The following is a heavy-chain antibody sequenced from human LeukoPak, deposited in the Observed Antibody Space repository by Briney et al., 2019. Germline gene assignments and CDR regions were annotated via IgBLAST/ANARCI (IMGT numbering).Heavy chain of an antibody. Sequence: SETLSLTCTVSGGSISSYYWSWIRQPPGKGLEWIGYIYYSGSTNYNPSLKSRVTISVDTSKNQFSLKLSSVTAADTAVYYCARGLLYYDILTGYYVRTDAFDIWGQGTMVTVSS. J-gene: IGHJ3*02. CDR2: IYYSGST. CDR3: ARGLLYYDILTGYYVRTDAFDI. V-gene: IGHV4-59*01. D-gene: IGHD3-9*01. CDR1: GGSISSYY.